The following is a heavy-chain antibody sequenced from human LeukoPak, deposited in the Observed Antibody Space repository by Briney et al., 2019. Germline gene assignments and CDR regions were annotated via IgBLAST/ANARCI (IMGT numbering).Heavy chain of an antibody. CDR1: GYTFTSYD. Sequence: GASVKVSCKASGYTFTSYDINWVRQATGQGLEWMGWMNPNSGNTGYAQKFQGRVTMTRNTSISTAYMELSSLRSEDTAVYYCATWSDYGDYYYYGMDVWGQGTTVTVSS. CDR3: ATWSDYGDYYYYGMDV. J-gene: IGHJ6*02. V-gene: IGHV1-8*02. CDR2: MNPNSGNT. D-gene: IGHD4-17*01.